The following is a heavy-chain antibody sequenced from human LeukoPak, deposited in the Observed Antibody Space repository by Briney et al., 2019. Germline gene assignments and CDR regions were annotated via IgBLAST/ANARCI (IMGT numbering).Heavy chain of an antibody. CDR1: GYTLTSYG. J-gene: IGHJ4*02. CDR2: ISAYNGNT. Sequence: ASVKVSCKASGYTLTSYGINWVRHAPGQGREWMGWISAYNGNTKYAQKLQGRVTMTTDTSTSTAYMELRSLRSDDTAVYYCAGSLGYCTSNVCYLKYWGQGTLVTVSS. D-gene: IGHD2-8*01. V-gene: IGHV1-18*01. CDR3: AGSLGYCTSNVCYLKY.